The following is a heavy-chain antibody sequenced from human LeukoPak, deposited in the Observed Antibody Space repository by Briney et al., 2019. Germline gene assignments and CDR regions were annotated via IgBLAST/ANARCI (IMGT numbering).Heavy chain of an antibody. Sequence: SETLSLTCSVSGGSISSYYWNWIWQPPGKGLEWIGSISYSGSTNYNPSLESRVTISVDTSKNQFSLKLSSVTAADTAVYYCARGRWFGELLQKRDAFDIWGQGTMVTVSS. CDR3: ARGRWFGELLQKRDAFDI. CDR1: GGSISSYY. J-gene: IGHJ3*02. D-gene: IGHD3-10*01. V-gene: IGHV4-59*12. CDR2: ISYSGST.